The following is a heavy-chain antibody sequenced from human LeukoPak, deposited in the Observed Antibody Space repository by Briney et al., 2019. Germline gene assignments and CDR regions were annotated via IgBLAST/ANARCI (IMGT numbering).Heavy chain of an antibody. CDR2: IFYSGST. CDR1: GGSISDYY. CDR3: ARHWGPGSGLWFDR. Sequence: PPETLSLTCAVSGGSISDYYCSWIRQPPGKGLEWIGYIFYSGSTRYNPSLKSRVTISVDTSRNQFSLKLSSVTAADTAVYYCARHWGPGSGLWFDRWGQGTLVTVSP. J-gene: IGHJ5*02. V-gene: IGHV4-59*08. D-gene: IGHD3-10*01.